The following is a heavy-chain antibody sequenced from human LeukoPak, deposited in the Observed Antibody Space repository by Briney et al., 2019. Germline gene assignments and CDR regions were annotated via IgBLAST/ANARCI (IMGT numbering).Heavy chain of an antibody. D-gene: IGHD6-6*01. Sequence: GGSLRLSCAASGFTFSSYAMHWVRQALEKGLEYVSPISSNGGSTYYANSVKCRFTISRDNSNNTLYLQMGSLRAEDMAVYYCARGIAARSSYYGMDAWGQGTTVTVSS. CDR3: ARGIAARSSYYGMDA. CDR1: GFTFSSYA. V-gene: IGHV3-64*01. CDR2: ISSNGGST. J-gene: IGHJ6*02.